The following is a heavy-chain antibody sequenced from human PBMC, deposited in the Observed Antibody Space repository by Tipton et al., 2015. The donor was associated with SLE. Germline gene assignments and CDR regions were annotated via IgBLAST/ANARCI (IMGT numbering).Heavy chain of an antibody. CDR1: GGSISSGSYY. D-gene: IGHD6-19*01. Sequence: GLVKPSETLSLTCTVSGGSISSGSYYWSWIRQPAGKGLEWIGRIYTSGSTNYNPSLKSRVTISVDTSKNQFSLKLSSVTAADTAVYYCATRGIAVAEGWFDPWGQGTLVTVSS. V-gene: IGHV4-61*02. CDR3: ATRGIAVAEGWFDP. J-gene: IGHJ5*02. CDR2: IYTSGST.